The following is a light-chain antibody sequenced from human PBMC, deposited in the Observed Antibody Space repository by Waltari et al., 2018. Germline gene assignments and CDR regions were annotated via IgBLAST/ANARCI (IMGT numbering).Light chain of an antibody. CDR1: QSVSRT. V-gene: IGKV3-20*01. CDR2: AAS. Sequence: IVLPQSPGTLSLAPGERATLSCRASQSVSRTLAWYQQKPGQAPSLLIYAASTRATGIPDRFSGSGSGTDFSLTISRLEPEDFAVYYCQHYVRLPATFGQGTKVEIK. J-gene: IGKJ1*01. CDR3: QHYVRLPAT.